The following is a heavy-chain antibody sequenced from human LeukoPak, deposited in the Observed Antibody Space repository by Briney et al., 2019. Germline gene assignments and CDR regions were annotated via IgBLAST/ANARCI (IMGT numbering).Heavy chain of an antibody. CDR3: TTLGSGYSSF. J-gene: IGHJ4*02. CDR1: GFSFSNAW. CDR2: IKSKTDGGTT. V-gene: IGHV3-15*01. Sequence: GGSLRLSCAASGFSFSNAWMSWVRQAPGKGLEWVGQIKSKTDGGTTDYAAPVKGRFTISRDDSKDTLYLQMNSLKTEDTAVYYCTTLGSGYSSFWGQGTLVTVSS. D-gene: IGHD5-12*01.